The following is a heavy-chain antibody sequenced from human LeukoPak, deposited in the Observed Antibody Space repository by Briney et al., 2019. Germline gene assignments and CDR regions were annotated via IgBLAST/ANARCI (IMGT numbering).Heavy chain of an antibody. CDR3: AKEGSSSWFTPSYNWFDP. V-gene: IGHV3-30*02. CDR1: GFTFSSYG. J-gene: IGHJ5*02. CDR2: IRYDGSNK. D-gene: IGHD6-13*01. Sequence: GGSLRLSCAASGFTFSSYGMHWVRQAPGKGLEWVAFIRYDGSNKYYADSVKGRFTISRDNSKNTLYLQMNSLRAEDTAVYYCAKEGSSSWFTPSYNWFDPWGQGTLVTVSS.